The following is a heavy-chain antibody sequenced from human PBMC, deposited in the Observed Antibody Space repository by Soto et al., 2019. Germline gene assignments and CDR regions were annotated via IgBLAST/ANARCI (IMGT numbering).Heavy chain of an antibody. Sequence: ASVKVSCKASGYTFTSYGIHWGRQAPGQRLEWMGWINAANGDTKYSPKFQGRVTITRDTSASTAYMELSSLRSEDTAVYYCVRRHVSATGIDWFDPWGQGTLVTVSS. CDR1: GYTFTSYG. CDR3: VRRHVSATGIDWFDP. J-gene: IGHJ5*02. V-gene: IGHV1-3*01. CDR2: INAANGDT. D-gene: IGHD6-13*01.